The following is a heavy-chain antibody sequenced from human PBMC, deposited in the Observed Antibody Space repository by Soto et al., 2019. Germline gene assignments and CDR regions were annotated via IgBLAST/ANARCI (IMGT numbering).Heavy chain of an antibody. Sequence: ASVKVSCEASGYTFTGYYMHWVRQAPGQGLEWMGWINPNSGGTNYAQKFQGWVTMTRDTSISTAYMELSRLRSDDTAVYYCARVPTSIGFYGMDVWGQGTTVTVSS. V-gene: IGHV1-2*04. CDR2: INPNSGGT. CDR1: GYTFTGYY. CDR3: ARVPTSIGFYGMDV. J-gene: IGHJ6*02. D-gene: IGHD2-15*01.